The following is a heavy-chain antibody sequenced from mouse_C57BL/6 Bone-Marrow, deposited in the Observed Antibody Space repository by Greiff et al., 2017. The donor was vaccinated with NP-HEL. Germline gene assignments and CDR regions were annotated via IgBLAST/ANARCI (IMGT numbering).Heavy chain of an antibody. V-gene: IGHV1-61*01. D-gene: IGHD2-1*01. CDR2: IYPSDSET. CDR3: ARWEVTGFAY. Sequence: VQLQQPGAELVRPGSSVKLSCKASGYTFTSYWMDWVKQRPGQGLEWIGNIYPSDSETHYNQKFKDKATLTVDKSSSTAYMQLSSLTSEDSAVYYCARWEVTGFAYWGPGTLVTVSA. J-gene: IGHJ3*01. CDR1: GYTFTSYW.